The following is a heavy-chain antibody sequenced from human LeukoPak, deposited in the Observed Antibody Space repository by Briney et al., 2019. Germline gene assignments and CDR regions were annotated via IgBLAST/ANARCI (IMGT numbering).Heavy chain of an antibody. V-gene: IGHV3-30*18. CDR1: GFTFSSYG. CDR3: AKDTPLALRFLEWLRPGYYFDY. CDR2: ISYDGSNK. J-gene: IGHJ4*02. Sequence: GGSLRLSCAASGFTFSSYGMHWVRQAPGKGLEWVAVISYDGSNKYYADSVKGRFTISRDNSKNTLYPQMNSLRAEDTAVYYCAKDTPLALRFLEWLRPGYYFDYWGQGTLVTVSS. D-gene: IGHD3-3*01.